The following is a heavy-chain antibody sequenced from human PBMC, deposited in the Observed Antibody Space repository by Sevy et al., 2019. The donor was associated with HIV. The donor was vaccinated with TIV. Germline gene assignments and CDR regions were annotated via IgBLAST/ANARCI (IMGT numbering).Heavy chain of an antibody. D-gene: IGHD2-2*01. J-gene: IGHJ4*02. Sequence: ASVKVSCKTFGYTFKTYGISWVRQAPGQGLEWMGWISAYSGDTNFAQKFQGRVTMTTDTSTSTAYMELSSLRSDDTAVYFCARDKPQGVVIIPGSMWGGVDYWGQGTVVTVSP. CDR1: GYTFKTYG. V-gene: IGHV1-18*01. CDR2: ISAYSGDT. CDR3: ARDKPQGVVIIPGSMWGGVDY.